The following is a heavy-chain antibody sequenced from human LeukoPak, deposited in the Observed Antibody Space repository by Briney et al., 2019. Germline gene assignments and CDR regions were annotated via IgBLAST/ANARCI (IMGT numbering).Heavy chain of an antibody. CDR2: IYYSGST. D-gene: IGHD6-13*01. Sequence: SETLSLTCTVSGGSISSYYWSWIRQPPGKGLEWIGYIYYSGSTNYNPSLKSRVTISVDTSKNQFSLKLSSVTAADTAVYYCARSPILSIAAAGQHPGSWFQPWGQGTLGTVSS. J-gene: IGHJ5*02. CDR1: GGSISSYY. V-gene: IGHV4-59*01. CDR3: ARSPILSIAAAGQHPGSWFQP.